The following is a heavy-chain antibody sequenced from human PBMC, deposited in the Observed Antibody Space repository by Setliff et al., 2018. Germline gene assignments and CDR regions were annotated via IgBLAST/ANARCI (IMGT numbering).Heavy chain of an antibody. CDR2: INTNTGNP. CDR1: GYTFTTYA. CDR3: ARAGRFGTVVYRGDYYMDV. J-gene: IGHJ6*03. V-gene: IGHV7-4-1*02. D-gene: IGHD3-10*01. Sequence: GASVKVSCKTSGYTFTTYAINWVRQAPGQGLEWMGWINTNTGNPSYAQGFTGRYVFALDTSVSTAYLQISGLKGEDSAVYYCARAGRFGTVVYRGDYYMDVWGKGTTVTVSS.